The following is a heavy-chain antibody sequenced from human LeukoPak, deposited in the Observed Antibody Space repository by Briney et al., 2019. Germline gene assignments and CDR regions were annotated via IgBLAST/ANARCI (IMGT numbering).Heavy chain of an antibody. CDR1: GGSISSTSYY. J-gene: IGHJ4*02. CDR2: IYYSGST. CDR3: AGDRKYYYDSSGHYYVDY. D-gene: IGHD3-22*01. V-gene: IGHV4-39*07. Sequence: PSETLSLTCTVSGGSISSTSYYWGWIRQPPGKGLKWIGSIYYSGSTYYNPSLKSRVTISVDTSNNQFSLKLNSVTAADTAVYYCAGDRKYYYDSSGHYYVDYWGQGTLVTVSS.